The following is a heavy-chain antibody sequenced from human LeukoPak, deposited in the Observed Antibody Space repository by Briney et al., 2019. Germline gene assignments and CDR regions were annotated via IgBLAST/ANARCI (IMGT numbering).Heavy chain of an antibody. CDR3: AKDRGY. Sequence: GGSLRLSCAASGFIFSTYGMTWVRQAPGKGLEWVSGISGSGANTYYADSVKGRFTISRDNSKNTLYLQMNSLRAEDTAVYYCAKDRGYWGQGTLVAVSS. CDR1: GFIFSTYG. J-gene: IGHJ4*02. CDR2: ISGSGANT. V-gene: IGHV3-23*01.